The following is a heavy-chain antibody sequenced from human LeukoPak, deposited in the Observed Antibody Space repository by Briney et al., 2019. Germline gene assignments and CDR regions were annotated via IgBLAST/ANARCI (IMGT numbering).Heavy chain of an antibody. CDR1: GESFSGYY. J-gene: IGHJ5*02. D-gene: IGHD4-17*01. Sequence: PSETLSLTCAVYGESFSGYYWSWIRQPPGKGLEWIGEINHSGSTNYNPSLKSRVTISVDTSKNQFSLKLSSVTATDTAVYYCARGLRWFDPWGQGTLVTVSS. CDR3: ARGLRWFDP. V-gene: IGHV4-34*01. CDR2: INHSGST.